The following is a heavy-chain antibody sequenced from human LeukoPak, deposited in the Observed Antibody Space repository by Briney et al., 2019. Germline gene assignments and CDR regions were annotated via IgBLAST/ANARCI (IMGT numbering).Heavy chain of an antibody. CDR3: ARVGIAVAGPDY. V-gene: IGHV4-61*02. J-gene: IGHJ4*02. D-gene: IGHD6-19*01. CDR1: GGSISSGSYY. CDR2: IYTSGST. Sequence: SETLSLTCTVSGGSISSGSYYWSWIRQPAGKGLEWIGRIYTSGSTNYNPSLKSRVTISVDTSKNQFSLKLSSVTAADTAVYYCARVGIAVAGPDYWGQGTLVTVSS.